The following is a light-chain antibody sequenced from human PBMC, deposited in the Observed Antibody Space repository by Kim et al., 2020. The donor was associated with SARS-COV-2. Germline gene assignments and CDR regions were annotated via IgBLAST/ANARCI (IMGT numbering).Light chain of an antibody. V-gene: IGKV1-39*01. J-gene: IGKJ2*03. CDR1: QSISSY. CDR3: QQSYSTPPYS. CDR2: AAS. Sequence: ASVGDRVNITCRASQSISSYLNWYQQKPGKAPKLLIYAASSLQSGVPSRFSGSGSGTDFTLTISSLQPEDFATYYCQQSYSTPPYSFGQGTKLEI.